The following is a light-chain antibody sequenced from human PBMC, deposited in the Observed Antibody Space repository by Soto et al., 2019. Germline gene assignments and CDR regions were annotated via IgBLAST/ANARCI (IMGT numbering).Light chain of an antibody. CDR2: WAS. CDR3: QQFHNSPSYP. CDR1: QTIFRTSNNKDY. J-gene: IGKJ2*01. Sequence: DIVLTQSPDSLAVSLGETATIHCRSSQTIFRTSNNKDYLAWYQQRPGQPPKLLIYWASTRESGVPDRFSGAWSGTEFTLTISDLQAEDVAVYYCQQFHNSPSYPFGQGTKLEIK. V-gene: IGKV4-1*01.